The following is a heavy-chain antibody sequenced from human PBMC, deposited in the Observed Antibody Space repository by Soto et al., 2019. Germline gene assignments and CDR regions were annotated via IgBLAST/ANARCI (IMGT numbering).Heavy chain of an antibody. D-gene: IGHD6-19*01. CDR2: IHYSGST. CDR1: GDSIGTTHSY. Sequence: PSETLSLTCTVSGDSIGTTHSYWAWIRQSPGKGLEWIGNIHYSGSTYYMPSLRSRVTLSVDTSKNQFSLRLTSVTAEDTAVYYCAKEGYDSGWYWDSWGQGALVTVSS. CDR3: AKEGYDSGWYWDS. J-gene: IGHJ4*02. V-gene: IGHV4-39*02.